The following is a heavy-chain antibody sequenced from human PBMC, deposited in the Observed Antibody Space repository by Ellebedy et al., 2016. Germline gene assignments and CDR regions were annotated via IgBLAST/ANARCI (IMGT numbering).Heavy chain of an antibody. D-gene: IGHD1-14*01. V-gene: IGHV2-5*01. J-gene: IGHJ4*02. CDR3: AHKSVYREVDY. Sequence: SGPTLVKPTQTLTLTCTFSGFSLDTAEVVVGWVRQPPGGALEWLSFIYGNDVKRYRPSLGSRLTITRDTSKNQVVLTMTNMDPVDTATYLRAHKSVYREVDYWGQGRLVIVSS. CDR2: IYGNDVK. CDR1: GFSLDTAEVV.